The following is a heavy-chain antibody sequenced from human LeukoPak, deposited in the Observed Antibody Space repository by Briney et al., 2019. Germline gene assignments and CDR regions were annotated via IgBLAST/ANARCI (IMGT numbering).Heavy chain of an antibody. Sequence: PSETLSLTCAVYGGSFSGYYWSWIRQPPGKGLEWIGEINHSGSTNYNPSLKSRVTISVDTSKNQFSLKLSSVTAADTAVYYCARGRKYYYGSGSQRYYFDYWGQGPLVTVSS. D-gene: IGHD3-10*01. V-gene: IGHV4-34*01. CDR2: INHSGST. CDR3: ARGRKYYYGSGSQRYYFDY. J-gene: IGHJ4*02. CDR1: GGSFSGYY.